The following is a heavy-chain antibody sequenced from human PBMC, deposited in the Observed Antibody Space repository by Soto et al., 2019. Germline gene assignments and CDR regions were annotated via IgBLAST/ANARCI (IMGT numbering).Heavy chain of an antibody. V-gene: IGHV3-33*06. CDR1: GFTFSSYG. J-gene: IGHJ5*02. Sequence: QVQLVESGGGVVQPGRSLRLSCAASGFTFSSYGMHWVRQAPGKGLEWVAVIWYDGSNKYYADSVKGRFTISRDNSKNTLYLQMNSLRAEDTAVYYCAKAGYSSSWSQTYNWFDPWGQGTLVTVSS. D-gene: IGHD6-13*01. CDR3: AKAGYSSSWSQTYNWFDP. CDR2: IWYDGSNK.